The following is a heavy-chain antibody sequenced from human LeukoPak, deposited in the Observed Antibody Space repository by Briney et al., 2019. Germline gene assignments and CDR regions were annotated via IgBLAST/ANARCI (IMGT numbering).Heavy chain of an antibody. CDR2: ISGSGGST. J-gene: IGHJ4*02. V-gene: IGHV3-23*01. CDR1: GFTFSSNA. CDR3: AKVSGNDDYGGNVLDY. D-gene: IGHD4-23*01. Sequence: GGSLRLSCAASGFTFSSNAMSWVRQAPRKGLEGVSAISGSGGSTYYADSVKGRFTISKDNSKNTLYLQMNSLRAEDTAVYYCAKVSGNDDYGGNVLDYWGQGTLVTVSS.